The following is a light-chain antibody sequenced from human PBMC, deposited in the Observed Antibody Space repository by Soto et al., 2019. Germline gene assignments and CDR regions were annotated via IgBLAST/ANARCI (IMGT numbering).Light chain of an antibody. CDR3: QQYNNWPRT. Sequence: EIVMTQSPATLFLSPGEKATLSCRASQGVNSNLAWYQQKPGQAPRLLFYVASTRATGIPGRFSGSGSGTEFTLTISSLQSEDFAVYYCQQYNNWPRTFGQGTKV. CDR2: VAS. V-gene: IGKV3-15*01. J-gene: IGKJ1*01. CDR1: QGVNSN.